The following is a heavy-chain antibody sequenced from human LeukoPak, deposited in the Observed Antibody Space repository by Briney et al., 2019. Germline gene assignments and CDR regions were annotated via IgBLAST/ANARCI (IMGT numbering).Heavy chain of an antibody. Sequence: SGGSLRLSCAASGFTFDDYGMSWVRQAPGKGLEWVSGINWNGGSTGYADSVKGRFTISRDNAKNSLYLQMNSLRAEDTALYYCARFDYYGSGSYGPFDYWGQGTLVTVSS. D-gene: IGHD3-10*01. CDR3: ARFDYYGSGSYGPFDY. J-gene: IGHJ4*02. V-gene: IGHV3-20*04. CDR2: INWNGGST. CDR1: GFTFDDYG.